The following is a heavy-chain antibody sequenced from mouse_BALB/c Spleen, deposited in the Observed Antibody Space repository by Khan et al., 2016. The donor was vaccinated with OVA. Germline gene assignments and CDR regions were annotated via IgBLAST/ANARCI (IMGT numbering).Heavy chain of an antibody. CDR2: IDPSTGYT. J-gene: IGHJ3*01. CDR1: GYTFTTYW. CDR3: ARRGLYGIFAY. V-gene: IGHV1-7*01. D-gene: IGHD2-1*01. Sequence: QVQLKQSGAELAKPGASVKMSCKASGYTFTTYWMHWVKQRPGQGLEGIGYIDPSTGYTEYNQKFKDKATLTTDTSSSTAYMQLSSLTSEDSAGYYWARRGLYGIFAYGGQGTLVTVAA.